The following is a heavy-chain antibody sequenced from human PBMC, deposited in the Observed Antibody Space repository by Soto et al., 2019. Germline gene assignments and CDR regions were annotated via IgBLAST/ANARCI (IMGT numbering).Heavy chain of an antibody. CDR2: IYFRGNT. Sequence: QLQLQESGPGLVKPSETLSLTCSVSGDSINSDKYYWGWIRQPPGKGLEWIGSIYFRGNTYYNPSLPPRVTISLDKSKSQFSLKLNYVTAADSAVYFCARLEGLATISYYFDFWGQGALVTVSS. CDR1: GDSINSDKYY. D-gene: IGHD3-9*01. CDR3: ARLEGLATISYYFDF. V-gene: IGHV4-39*01. J-gene: IGHJ4*02.